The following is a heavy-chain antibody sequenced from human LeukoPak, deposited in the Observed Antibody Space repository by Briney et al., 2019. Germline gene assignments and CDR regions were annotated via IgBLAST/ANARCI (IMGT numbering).Heavy chain of an antibody. CDR1: GFTFSSYW. J-gene: IGHJ4*02. CDR2: IKQDGSEK. V-gene: IGHV3-7*01. Sequence: GGSLRLSCAASGFTFSSYWMSWVRQAPGKGLKWVANIKQDGSEKYYVDSVKGRFTISRDNAKNSLYLQMNSLRAEDTAVYYCATNVLRYFDWLSPTPTLDYWGQGTLVTVSS. CDR3: ATNVLRYFDWLSPTPTLDY. D-gene: IGHD3-9*01.